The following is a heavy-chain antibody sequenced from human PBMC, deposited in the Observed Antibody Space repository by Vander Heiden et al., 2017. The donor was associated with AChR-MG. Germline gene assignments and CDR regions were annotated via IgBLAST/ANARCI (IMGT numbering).Heavy chain of an antibody. V-gene: IGHV1-18*01. CDR3: ARVEERYRSEWLPSWFDP. Sequence: QIQLVQSGAEVKKPGAPVTVSCKASGYTLTSYGIGWVRQAPGQGLEWMGWIRIYAGKTGCAQKFAGRVTLTGDTSTSTAYMDLRSLKSDDTAVYYCARVEERYRSEWLPSWFDPWGQGTLVTVSS. CDR2: IRIYAGKT. J-gene: IGHJ5*02. CDR1: GYTLTSYG. D-gene: IGHD3-3*01.